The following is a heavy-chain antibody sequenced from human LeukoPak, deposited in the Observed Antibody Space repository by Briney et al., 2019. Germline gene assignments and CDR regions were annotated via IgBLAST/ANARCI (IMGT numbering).Heavy chain of an antibody. D-gene: IGHD2-15*01. V-gene: IGHV3-23*01. J-gene: IGHJ5*02. Sequence: GGSLRLSCAASGFSFSSYAMSWVRQAPGKGLERVSGISGSGGSTYYADSVKGRFTISRDNSKNTLYLQMNSLRGEDTAVYYCARDIVVVVAATRSFDPWGQGTLVTVSS. CDR2: ISGSGGST. CDR3: ARDIVVVVAATRSFDP. CDR1: GFSFSSYA.